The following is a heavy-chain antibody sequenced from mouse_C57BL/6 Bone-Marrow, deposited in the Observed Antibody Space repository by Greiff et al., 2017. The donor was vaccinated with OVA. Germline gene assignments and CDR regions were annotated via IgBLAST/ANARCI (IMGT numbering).Heavy chain of an antibody. CDR1: GFTFSDYY. V-gene: IGHV5-12*01. CDR3: ARRDGYYAWCAY. D-gene: IGHD2-3*01. Sequence: EVKLMESGGGLVQPGGSLKLSCAASGFTFSDYYMYWVRQTPEKRLEWVAYISNGGGSTYYPDTVKGRFTISRDNAKNTLYLQTSRLKSEDTAMYYCARRDGYYAWCAYWGEGTLVTVSA. CDR2: ISNGGGST. J-gene: IGHJ3*01.